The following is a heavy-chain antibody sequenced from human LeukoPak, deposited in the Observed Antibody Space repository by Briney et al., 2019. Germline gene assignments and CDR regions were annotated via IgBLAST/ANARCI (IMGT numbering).Heavy chain of an antibody. D-gene: IGHD2-15*01. CDR1: GYTFTSYY. CDR3: ASLGYCSGGSCYSYYYYYYYMDV. Sequence: ASVKVSCKASGYTFTSYYMHWVRQAPGQGLEWMGIINPSGGSTSYAQKFQGRVTMTRDTSISTAYMELSRLRSDDTAVYYCASLGYCSGGSCYSYYYYYYYMDVWGKGTTVTVSS. CDR2: INPSGGST. J-gene: IGHJ6*03. V-gene: IGHV1-46*01.